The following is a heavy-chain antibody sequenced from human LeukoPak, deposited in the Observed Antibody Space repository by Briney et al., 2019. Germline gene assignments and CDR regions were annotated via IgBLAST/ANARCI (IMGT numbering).Heavy chain of an antibody. D-gene: IGHD2/OR15-2a*01. J-gene: IGHJ6*02. Sequence: GGSLRLSCSASGFTFNSYPVHWVRQAPGKGLEYVSGISRNGGSTYYADSVKGRFTISRDNSKNTLYLQMNSLRAEDTALYYCAKSLWTNYYYYGMDVWGQGTTVTVSS. CDR3: AKSLWTNYYYYGMDV. CDR2: ISRNGGST. V-gene: IGHV3-64*04. CDR1: GFTFNSYP.